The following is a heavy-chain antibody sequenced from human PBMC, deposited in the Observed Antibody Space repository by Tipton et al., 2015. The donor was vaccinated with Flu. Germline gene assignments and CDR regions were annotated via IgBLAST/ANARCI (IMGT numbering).Heavy chain of an antibody. V-gene: IGHV4-39*07. J-gene: IGHJ5*02. CDR1: GGSISSSRYY. CDR2: IYHSGTA. CDR3: ARYPESNYHWFGP. D-gene: IGHD4-11*01. Sequence: TLSFTCTVSGGSISSSRYYWGWIRQPPGKGLEWIGSIYHSGTAYYNPSLKSRVTISVDTSKNQISLKLSSVTAADTAVYYCARYPESNYHWFGPWGQGALVTVSS.